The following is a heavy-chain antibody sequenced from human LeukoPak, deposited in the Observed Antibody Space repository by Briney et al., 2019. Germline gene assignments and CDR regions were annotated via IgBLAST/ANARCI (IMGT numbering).Heavy chain of an antibody. CDR2: INSDGSST. CDR1: EFTFSSYW. D-gene: IGHD2-2*01. V-gene: IGHV3-74*01. J-gene: IGHJ5*02. Sequence: GGSLRLSCAASEFTFSSYWMPWVRQVPGKELVWVSRINSDGSSTVYADSVKGRFTISRDNAKNTLYLQMNSLRAEDTAVYYCARDRYCSSTSSYSYWFDPWGQGTLVTVSS. CDR3: ARDRYCSSTSSYSYWFDP.